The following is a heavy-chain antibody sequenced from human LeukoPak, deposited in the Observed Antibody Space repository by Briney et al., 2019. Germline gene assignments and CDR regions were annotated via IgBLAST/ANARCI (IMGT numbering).Heavy chain of an antibody. CDR2: ISVGSDVI. Sequence: GGSLRLSCAVSGLTFSNSAMSWVRQAPGKGLEWVSAISVGSDVIYYADSVKGRFTISRDNSKNTLYLQMDSLRAEDTAVYYCAKQKGPGITGYDAFDIWGQGTMVTVSS. J-gene: IGHJ3*02. CDR3: AKQKGPGITGYDAFDI. D-gene: IGHD1-20*01. CDR1: GLTFSNSA. V-gene: IGHV3-23*01.